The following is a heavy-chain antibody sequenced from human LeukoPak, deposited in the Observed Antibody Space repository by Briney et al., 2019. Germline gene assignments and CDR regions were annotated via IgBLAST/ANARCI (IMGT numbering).Heavy chain of an antibody. CDR3: ARHRSYANFDY. Sequence: PSETLSLTCTVSGGSISSYYWSWVRQPAGKGLEWIGFIYYSGSTNYNPSLKSRVTISLDTSKNQFSLKLSSVTAADTAVYYCARHRSYANFDYWGQGTLVTVSS. J-gene: IGHJ4*02. CDR1: GGSISSYY. CDR2: IYYSGST. V-gene: IGHV4-59*08. D-gene: IGHD3-16*01.